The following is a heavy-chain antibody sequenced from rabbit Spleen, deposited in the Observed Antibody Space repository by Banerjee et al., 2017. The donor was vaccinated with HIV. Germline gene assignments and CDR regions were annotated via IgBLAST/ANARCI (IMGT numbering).Heavy chain of an antibody. V-gene: IGHV1S7*01. Sequence: QELVESGGGLVQPGGSLKLSCKASGFDFSSYGVSWVRQAPGKGLEWIGYIDPVFGITYYANWVNGRFTISSHNAQNTLFLQLNSLTAADTATYFCARRDGTDNSVYRLWGPGTLVTVS. CDR2: IDPVFGIT. D-gene: IGHD1-1*01. CDR1: GFDFSSYG. CDR3: ARRDGTDNSVYRL. J-gene: IGHJ6*01.